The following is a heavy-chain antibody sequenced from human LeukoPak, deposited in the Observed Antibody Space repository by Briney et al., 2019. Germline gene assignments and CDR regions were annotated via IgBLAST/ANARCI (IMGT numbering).Heavy chain of an antibody. CDR2: IYYSGST. D-gene: IGHD4-23*01. CDR1: GGSISSGDYY. V-gene: IGHV4-61*08. Sequence: PSQTLSLTCTVSGGSISSGDYYWSWIRQHPGKGLEWIGYIYYSGSTNYNPSLKSRVTISVDTSKNQFSLKLSSVTAADTAVYYCARDQIADYGGNSGDAFDIWGQGTMVTVSS. J-gene: IGHJ3*02. CDR3: ARDQIADYGGNSGDAFDI.